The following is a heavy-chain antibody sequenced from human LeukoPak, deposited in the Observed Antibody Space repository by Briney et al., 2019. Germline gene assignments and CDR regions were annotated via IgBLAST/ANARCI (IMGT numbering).Heavy chain of an antibody. J-gene: IGHJ3*02. CDR2: IYYSGST. Sequence: SETPSLTCTVSGGSISSYYWSWIRQPLGKGLEWIGYIYYSGSTNYNPSLKSRVTISVDTSKNQFSLKLSSVTTADTAVYYCARGFWAFDIWGQGTMVTVSS. D-gene: IGHD3-10*01. V-gene: IGHV4-59*01. CDR1: GGSISSYY. CDR3: ARGFWAFDI.